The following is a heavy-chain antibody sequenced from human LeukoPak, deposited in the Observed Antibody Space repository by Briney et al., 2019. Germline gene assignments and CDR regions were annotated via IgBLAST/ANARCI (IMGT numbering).Heavy chain of an antibody. Sequence: GGSLRLSCAASGFTVSSNYMSWVRQAPGKGLEWVSVIYSGGSTYYADSVKGRFTISRDNSKNTLYLQMNSLRAEDTAVYYCAKSLIGYYYYMDVWGKGTTVTISS. CDR1: GFTVSSNY. D-gene: IGHD2/OR15-2a*01. J-gene: IGHJ6*03. CDR3: AKSLIGYYYYMDV. V-gene: IGHV3-53*01. CDR2: IYSGGST.